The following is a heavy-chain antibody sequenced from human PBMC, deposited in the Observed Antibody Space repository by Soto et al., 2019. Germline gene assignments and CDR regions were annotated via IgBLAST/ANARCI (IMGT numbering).Heavy chain of an antibody. CDR2: IYYSGST. D-gene: IGHD4-17*01. Sequence: PAETLSLTCTVSGCSISCGGFNGSWIRQHPGKGLEGIGYIYYSGSTYYNPSLKSRVTISVDTSKNQFSLTLSSVTAADTAVYYCARSYGDPGGVGYYYYCGMDVWGQGTTVTVSS. V-gene: IGHV4-31*03. J-gene: IGHJ6*02. CDR3: ARSYGDPGGVGYYYYCGMDV. CDR1: GCSISCGGFN.